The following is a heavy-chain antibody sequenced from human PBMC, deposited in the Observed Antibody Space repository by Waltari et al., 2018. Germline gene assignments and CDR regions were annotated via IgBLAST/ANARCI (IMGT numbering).Heavy chain of an antibody. Sequence: QVQLQESGPRLVKPSETLSLTCTASGDSISSYYWSWIRQHAGKGLEWIGRIYTNCRTNYNPSVKRLATMSVDKSKNQFSLSVTSVPAADTAVYFCARGPSLGDLLAGSFLGYYFGMDVWGQGTTVIVSS. J-gene: IGHJ6*02. D-gene: IGHD3-9*01. CDR3: ARGPSLGDLLAGSFLGYYFGMDV. CDR2: IYTNCRT. V-gene: IGHV4-4*07. CDR1: GDSISSYY.